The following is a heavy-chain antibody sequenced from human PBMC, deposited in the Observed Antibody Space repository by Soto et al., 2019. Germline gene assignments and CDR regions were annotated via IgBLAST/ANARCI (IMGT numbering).Heavy chain of an antibody. D-gene: IGHD3-22*01. CDR2: IKQDGSEK. J-gene: IGHJ6*02. V-gene: IGHV3-7*05. Sequence: EVQLVESGGGLVQPGGSLRLSCAASGFTFSSYWMSWVRQAPGKGLEWVANIKQDGSEKYYVDSVKGRFTISRDNAKNSLYLQMNSLRAEDTAVYYCARDWGRYYDSSGYYYPPTYYYYGMDVWGQGTTVTVSS. CDR1: GFTFSSYW. CDR3: ARDWGRYYDSSGYYYPPTYYYYGMDV.